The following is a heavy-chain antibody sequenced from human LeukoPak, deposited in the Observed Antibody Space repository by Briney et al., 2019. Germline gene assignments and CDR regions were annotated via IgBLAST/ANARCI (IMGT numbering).Heavy chain of an antibody. D-gene: IGHD2-15*01. Sequence: SETLSLTCTVSGGSISSGGYYWSWIRQHPGKGLEWIGYIYYSGSTYYNPSLKSRVTISVVTSKNQFSLKLSSVTAADTAVYYCARGSQAPPGGWFDPWGQGTLVTVSS. V-gene: IGHV4-31*03. CDR2: IYYSGST. CDR1: GGSISSGGYY. CDR3: ARGSQAPPGGWFDP. J-gene: IGHJ5*02.